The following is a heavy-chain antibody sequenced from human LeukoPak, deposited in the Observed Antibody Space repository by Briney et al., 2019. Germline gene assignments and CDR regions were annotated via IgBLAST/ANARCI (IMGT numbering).Heavy chain of an antibody. Sequence: PGGSLRLSCAASGFTFSSYGMHWVRQAPGKGLEWVAVIWYDGSNKYYADSVKGRFTISRDNSKNTLYLQMNSLRAEDTAVYYCARVYDSSGYGVDYWGQGTLATVSS. J-gene: IGHJ4*02. CDR1: GFTFSSYG. CDR2: IWYDGSNK. V-gene: IGHV3-33*01. D-gene: IGHD3-22*01. CDR3: ARVYDSSGYGVDY.